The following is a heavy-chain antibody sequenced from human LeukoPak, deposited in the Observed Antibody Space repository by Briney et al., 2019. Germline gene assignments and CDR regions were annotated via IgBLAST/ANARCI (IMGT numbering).Heavy chain of an antibody. CDR3: ARDLSFGSLDF. Sequence: GGSLRLSCAASGFTFSWVRQAPGKGLEWVAGMWYDGSREDYADSVKGRFTISRDMSKNTLNLQMNSLRVEDTAMFYCARDLSFGSLDFRGQGTLVTVSS. CDR2: MWYDGSRE. D-gene: IGHD1-26*01. CDR1: GFTFS. V-gene: IGHV3-33*08. J-gene: IGHJ4*02.